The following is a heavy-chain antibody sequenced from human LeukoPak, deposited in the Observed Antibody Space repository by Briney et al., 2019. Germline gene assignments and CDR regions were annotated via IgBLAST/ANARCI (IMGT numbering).Heavy chain of an antibody. CDR1: GFTFDDYA. V-gene: IGHV3-9*01. CDR2: ISWNSGSI. Sequence: GRSLRLSCAASGFTFDDYAMHWVRQAPGKGLEWVSGISWNSGSIGYADSVKGRFTISRDNAKNSLYLQMNSLRAEDTALYYCAANPLYCSGGSCYWFDPWGQGTPVTVSS. CDR3: AANPLYCSGGSCYWFDP. D-gene: IGHD2-15*01. J-gene: IGHJ5*02.